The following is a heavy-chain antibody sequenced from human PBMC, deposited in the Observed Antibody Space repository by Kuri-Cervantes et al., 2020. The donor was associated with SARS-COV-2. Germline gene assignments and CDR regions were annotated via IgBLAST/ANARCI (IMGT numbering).Heavy chain of an antibody. CDR1: GGSISSYC. V-gene: IGHV4-4*07. J-gene: IGHJ5*02. CDR3: ATDTYYDILAGYSPRGFDP. Sequence: GSLRLSCTVSGGSISSYCWTWIRQPSGKGPEWIGRIYTSGSTNYNPSHKNRVTMSVDTSNNQFSLKLSSVSAADTAVYYCATDTYYDILAGYSPRGFDPWGQGTLVTVSS. D-gene: IGHD3-9*01. CDR2: IYTSGST.